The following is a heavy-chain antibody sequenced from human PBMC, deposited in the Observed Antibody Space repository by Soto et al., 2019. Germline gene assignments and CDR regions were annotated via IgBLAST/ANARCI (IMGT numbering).Heavy chain of an antibody. V-gene: IGHV1-18*01. CDR3: ARVGEGSYSPADF. CDR1: GYTFTDHG. CDR2: VSSYNGNT. D-gene: IGHD3-10*01. Sequence: QAQLVQSGPEVKKPGASVTVSCKTSGYTFTDHGIDWVRQAPGQGLEWVGWVSSYNGNTNYAYNLKDRVIMTTGASRSTVYMELRGLRSDDTAVYYCARVGEGSYSPADFWGQGAPVTFSS. J-gene: IGHJ4*02.